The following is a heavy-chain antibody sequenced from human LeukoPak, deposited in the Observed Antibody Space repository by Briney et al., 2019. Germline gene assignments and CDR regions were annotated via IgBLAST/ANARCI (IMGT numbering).Heavy chain of an antibody. V-gene: IGHV3-30*18. CDR1: GFTFSSYG. Sequence: GRSLRLSCAASGFTFSSYGMHWVRQAPGKGLEWVAVISYDGSNKYYADSVKGRFTISRDNSKNTLYLQMNSLRAEDTAVYYCAKGGSYDFWSGYYTFDYWGQGTLVTVSS. J-gene: IGHJ4*02. CDR2: ISYDGSNK. CDR3: AKGGSYDFWSGYYTFDY. D-gene: IGHD3-3*01.